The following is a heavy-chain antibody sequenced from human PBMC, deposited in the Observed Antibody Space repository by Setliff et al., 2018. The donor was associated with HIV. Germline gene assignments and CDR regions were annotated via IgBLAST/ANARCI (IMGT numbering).Heavy chain of an antibody. D-gene: IGHD6-13*01. CDR2: IRFDGSNK. V-gene: IGHV3-30*02. J-gene: IGHJ6*02. CDR3: ATGGMAAAGPGGGNGLDV. Sequence: GGSLRLSCTTDGFTFGDYALRWVRQAPGKGLEWVSFIRFDGSNKCYVDSVKGRFTIARDSSKNTLSLQRSSLRAEDTALYYCATGGMAAAGPGGGNGLDVWGQGTTVTVSS. CDR1: GFTFGDYA.